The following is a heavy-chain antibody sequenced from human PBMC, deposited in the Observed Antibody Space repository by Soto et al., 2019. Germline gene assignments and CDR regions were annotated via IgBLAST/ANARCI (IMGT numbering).Heavy chain of an antibody. CDR2: INHAGYA. Sequence: SETLSLTCGVSGGPLDDSYWSWIRQPPGKGLEWIGDINHAGYANYDPSLKSRVTILVDTSKNQLSLNLRSVTAADTAVYYCVKNFDSWGQGTLVTVSS. V-gene: IGHV4-34*01. CDR1: GGPLDDSY. J-gene: IGHJ4*02. CDR3: VKNFDS.